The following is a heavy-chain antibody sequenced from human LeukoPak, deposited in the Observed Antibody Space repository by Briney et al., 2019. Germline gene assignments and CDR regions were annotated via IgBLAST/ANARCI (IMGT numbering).Heavy chain of an antibody. V-gene: IGHV4-59*11. Sequence: SETLSLTCTVSGGSISSHYWSWIRQPPGKGLEWIGYIYYSGSTNYNPSLKSRVTISVDTSKNQFSLKLSSVTAADTAVYYCARSRLYCSSTSCYPHFDYWGQGTLVTVSS. CDR1: GGSISSHY. CDR3: ARSRLYCSSTSCYPHFDY. D-gene: IGHD2-2*01. J-gene: IGHJ4*02. CDR2: IYYSGST.